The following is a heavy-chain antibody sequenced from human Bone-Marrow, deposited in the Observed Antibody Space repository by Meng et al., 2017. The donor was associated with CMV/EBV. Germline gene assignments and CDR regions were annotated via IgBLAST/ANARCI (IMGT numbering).Heavy chain of an antibody. CDR1: GFTFSSYA. CDR3: AKDLAADDYYYGMDV. V-gene: IGHV3-23*01. CDR2: ISGSGGST. Sequence: GESLKISCAASGFTFSSYAMRWVRQAPGKGLEWVSAISGSGGSTYYADSVKGRFTISRDNSKNTLYLQMNSLRVEDTAVYYCAKDLAADDYYYGMDVWGQGTTVTVSS. J-gene: IGHJ6*02. D-gene: IGHD6-13*01.